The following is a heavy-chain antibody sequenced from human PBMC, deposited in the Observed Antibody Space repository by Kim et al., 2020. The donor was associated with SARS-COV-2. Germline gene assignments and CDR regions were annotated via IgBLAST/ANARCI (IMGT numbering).Heavy chain of an antibody. V-gene: IGHV4-59*12. CDR1: DGSITSSY. CDR2: VYYTGTT. J-gene: IGHJ5*01. CDR3: ARDSSGYNWFDS. Sequence: SETLSLTCTVSDGSITSSYWTWIRQLPGKGLEWIGYVYYTGTTNYNPSLKSRVTISVDTSNNQFSLKLNSVTAANTTVYFCARDSSGYNWFDSWGQVTL.